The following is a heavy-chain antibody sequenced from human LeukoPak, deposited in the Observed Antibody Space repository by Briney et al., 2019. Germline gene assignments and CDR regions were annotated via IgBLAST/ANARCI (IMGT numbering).Heavy chain of an antibody. J-gene: IGHJ6*02. CDR2: IYYSGST. D-gene: IGHD5-12*01. CDR1: GSSISSYY. Sequence: SETLSLTCTVSGSSISSYYWSWIRQPPGKGLEWIGYIYYSGSTNYNPSLKSRVTISVDTSKNQFSLKLSSVTAADTAVYYCARALIVARGYGMDVWGQGTTVTVSS. CDR3: ARALIVARGYGMDV. V-gene: IGHV4-59*01.